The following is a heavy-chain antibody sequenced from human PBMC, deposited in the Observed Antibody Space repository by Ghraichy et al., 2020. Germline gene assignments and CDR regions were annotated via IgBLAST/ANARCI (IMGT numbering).Heavy chain of an antibody. V-gene: IGHV3-48*02. CDR3: ARGLGGYSYGRFDY. J-gene: IGHJ4*02. CDR1: GFTFSSYS. Sequence: GGSLRLSCAASGFTFSSYSMNWVRQAPGKGLEWVSYISSSSSTIYYADSVKGRFTITRDNAKNSLYLQMNSLRDEDTAVYYCARGLGGYSYGRFDYWGQGTLVTVSS. CDR2: ISSSSSTI. D-gene: IGHD5-18*01.